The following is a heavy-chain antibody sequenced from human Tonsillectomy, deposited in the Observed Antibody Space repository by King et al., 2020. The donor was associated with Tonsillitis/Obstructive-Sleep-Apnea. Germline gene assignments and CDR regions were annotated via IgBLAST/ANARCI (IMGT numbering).Heavy chain of an antibody. CDR2: IKQDGSEK. CDR1: GFTFSRYW. CDR3: ARDYGHSNSFGYYYMDV. Sequence: VQLVESGGGLVQPGGSLRLSCAASGFTFSRYWMSWVRQAPGKGLEWVANIKQDGSEKYYVDFVKGRFTISRDNAKNSLYLQMNSLRAEDTAVYYCARDYGHSNSFGYYYMDVWGKGTTVTVSS. J-gene: IGHJ6*03. D-gene: IGHD6-13*01. V-gene: IGHV3-7*04.